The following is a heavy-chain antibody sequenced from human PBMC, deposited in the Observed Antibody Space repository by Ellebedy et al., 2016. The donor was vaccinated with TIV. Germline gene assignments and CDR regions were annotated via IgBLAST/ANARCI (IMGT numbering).Heavy chain of an antibody. CDR2: VDHSGST. V-gene: IGHV4-34*01. CDR3: ARGVNPGGYFDY. D-gene: IGHD4-23*01. CDR1: GGSFSGYF. Sequence: GSLRLSXGVYGGSFSGYFWSWIRQSPGKGLEWIGKVDHSGSTNYNPSLKSRVTISAGTSKNQFSLRLSSVTAADTAVYYCARGVNPGGYFDYWGQGTPVTVSS. J-gene: IGHJ4*02.